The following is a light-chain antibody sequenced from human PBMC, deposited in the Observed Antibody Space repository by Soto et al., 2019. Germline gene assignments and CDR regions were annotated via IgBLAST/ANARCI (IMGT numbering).Light chain of an antibody. Sequence: DIQLTQSPSTLSASVGDRVTITCRASQSISNWVVWYQQKPGKAPKFLIYDASTLESGVPSRFSGSGYGTECTLTISSLQPEDFATYYCQQYNRYSVHFGGGTKVEMK. J-gene: IGKJ4*01. V-gene: IGKV1-5*03. CDR2: DAS. CDR1: QSISNW. CDR3: QQYNRYSVH.